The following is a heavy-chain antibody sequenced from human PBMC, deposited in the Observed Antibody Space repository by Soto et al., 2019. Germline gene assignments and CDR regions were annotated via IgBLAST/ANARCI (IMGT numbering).Heavy chain of an antibody. J-gene: IGHJ4*02. V-gene: IGHV5-51*01. CDR2: IYPSDSDT. D-gene: IGHD3-3*01. Sequence: GESLKISCKGSGYNFAGYWIAWVRQMPGKGLELMGIIYPSDSDTRYRPSFQGQVTISADKSISSAYLQWSSLRASDTAMYYCARGGVSTRTFDYWGQGTPVTAPQ. CDR3: ARGGVSTRTFDY. CDR1: GYNFAGYW.